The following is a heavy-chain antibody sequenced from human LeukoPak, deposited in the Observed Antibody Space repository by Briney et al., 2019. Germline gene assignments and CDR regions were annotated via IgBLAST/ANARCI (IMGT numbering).Heavy chain of an antibody. D-gene: IGHD3-22*01. CDR2: IYYSGST. Sequence: SETLSLTCTVSGGSISSYYWSWIRQPPGKGLEWIGYIYYSGSTNYNPFLKGRVTISVDTSKNQFSLKLSSVTAADTAVYYCARDGLYYDSSGLLLWGQGTLVTVSS. CDR1: GGSISSYY. J-gene: IGHJ4*02. V-gene: IGHV4-59*01. CDR3: ARDGLYYDSSGLLL.